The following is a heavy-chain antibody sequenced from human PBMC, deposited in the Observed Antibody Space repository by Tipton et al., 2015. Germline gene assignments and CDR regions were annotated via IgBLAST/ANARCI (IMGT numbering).Heavy chain of an antibody. CDR3: ARKNSYGYINAFDI. V-gene: IGHV1-18*01. J-gene: IGHJ3*02. D-gene: IGHD5-18*01. CDR2: ISAYSGNT. Sequence: QLVQSGPEVKKPGASVKVSCKASGYTFTSYGISWVRQAPGQGLEWMGWISAYSGNTNYAQKLQGRVTMTTDTSTSPAYMELRSLRSDDTAVYYCARKNSYGYINAFDIWGQGTMVTVSS. CDR1: GYTFTSYG.